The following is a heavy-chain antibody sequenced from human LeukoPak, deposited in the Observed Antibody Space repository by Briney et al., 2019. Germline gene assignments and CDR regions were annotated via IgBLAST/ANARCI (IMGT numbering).Heavy chain of an antibody. V-gene: IGHV3-48*04. CDR2: ISSSSSTI. D-gene: IGHD1-26*01. J-gene: IGHJ4*02. CDR1: GFTFSSYS. Sequence: PGGSLRLSCAASGFTFSSYSMNWVRQAPGKGLEWVSYISSSSSTIYYADSVKGRFTISRDNAKNSLYLQMNSLRAEDTAVYYCARDSVEWEPIKFDYWGQGTLVTVSS. CDR3: ARDSVEWEPIKFDY.